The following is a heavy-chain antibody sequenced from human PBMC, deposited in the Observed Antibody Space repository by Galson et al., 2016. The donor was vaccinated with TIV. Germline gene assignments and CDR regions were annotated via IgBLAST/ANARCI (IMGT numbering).Heavy chain of an antibody. J-gene: IGHJ4*02. CDR2: IDWDDDK. D-gene: IGHD6-13*01. CDR3: ARGTPGAAGGLGF. V-gene: IGHV2-70*11. Sequence: PALVKPTQTLTVTCTFSGFSLRTSGMSVTWIRQPPGKALEWLARIDWDDDKYYSTSLKTRLTISKDTSKNQVVLTMTNMDPVDTATYYCARGTPGAAGGLGFWGQGTLVTVSS. CDR1: GFSLRTSGMS.